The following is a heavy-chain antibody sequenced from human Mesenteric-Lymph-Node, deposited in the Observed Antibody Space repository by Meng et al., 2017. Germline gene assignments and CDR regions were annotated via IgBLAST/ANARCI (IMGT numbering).Heavy chain of an antibody. D-gene: IGHD3-10*01. CDR1: GFTFSSYG. V-gene: IGHV3-33*01. CDR2: IWYDGSNK. Sequence: GGSLRLSCAASGFTFSSYGMHWVRQAPGKGLEWVAVIWYDGSNKYYADSVKGRFTISRDNSKNTLYLQMNSLRAEDTAVYHCASIYGSGSYYTRDAFDIWGQGTMVTVSS. CDR3: ASIYGSGSYYTRDAFDI. J-gene: IGHJ3*02.